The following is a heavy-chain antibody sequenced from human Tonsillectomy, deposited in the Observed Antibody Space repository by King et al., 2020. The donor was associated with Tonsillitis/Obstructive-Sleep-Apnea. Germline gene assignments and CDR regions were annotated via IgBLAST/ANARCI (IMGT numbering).Heavy chain of an antibody. Sequence: HVQLPQWGAGLLKPSETLSLTCAVYGGSFSGYYWSWIRQPPGKGLEWIGEINHSGSTNYNPSLKSRVTISVDTSKNQFSLKLSSVTAADTAVYYCARARLGGYSYGYRYWGQGTLVTVSS. CDR1: GGSFSGYY. V-gene: IGHV4-34*01. CDR3: ARARLGGYSYGYRY. J-gene: IGHJ4*02. CDR2: INHSGST. D-gene: IGHD5-18*01.